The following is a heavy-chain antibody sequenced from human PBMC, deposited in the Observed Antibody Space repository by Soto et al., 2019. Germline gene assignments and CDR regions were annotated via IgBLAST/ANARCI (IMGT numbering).Heavy chain of an antibody. V-gene: IGHV3-21*01. CDR2: ISTTSTYI. Sequence: GGSLRLSCAVSGFIFSGYSMNWVRQAPGKGLEWVSSISTTSTYIYYADSVKGRFTVSRDNAKNSLYLQMTSLRPEDTAVYYCARDGIVGTKDFFDYWGQGTLLTVSS. CDR1: GFIFSGYS. D-gene: IGHD1-26*01. CDR3: ARDGIVGTKDFFDY. J-gene: IGHJ4*02.